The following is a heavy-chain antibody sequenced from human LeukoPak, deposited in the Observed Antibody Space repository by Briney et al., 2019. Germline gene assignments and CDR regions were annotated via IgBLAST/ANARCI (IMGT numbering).Heavy chain of an antibody. J-gene: IGHJ6*02. Sequence: ASVKVSCKASGYTFTSYGISWVRQAPGQGLEWMGWINPDNGGTIYAENFQGRVTIARDTSISRAYMELSSLTSDDTAVYYCARAQGGAAAGYYYYGLDVWGQGTTVTVSS. CDR1: GYTFTSYG. CDR2: INPDNGGT. D-gene: IGHD6-13*01. V-gene: IGHV1-2*02. CDR3: ARAQGGAAAGYYYYGLDV.